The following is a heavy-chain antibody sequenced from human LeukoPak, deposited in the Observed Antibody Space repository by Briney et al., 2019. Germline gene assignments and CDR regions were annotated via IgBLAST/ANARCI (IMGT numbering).Heavy chain of an antibody. Sequence: GASVKVSCKASGYTFTGYYMHWVRQAPGQGLEWMGRIIPIFGTANYAQKFQGRVTITTDESTSTAYMELSSLRSEDTAVYYCARENGYYYGSGVFSGYFDYWGQGTLVTVSS. V-gene: IGHV1-69*05. D-gene: IGHD3-10*01. CDR1: GYTFTGYY. J-gene: IGHJ4*02. CDR3: ARENGYYYGSGVFSGYFDY. CDR2: IIPIFGTA.